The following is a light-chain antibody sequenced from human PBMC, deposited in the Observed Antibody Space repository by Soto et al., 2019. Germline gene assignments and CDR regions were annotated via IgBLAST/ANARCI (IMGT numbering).Light chain of an antibody. V-gene: IGKV1-39*01. CDR2: SAS. CDR3: QQSYSTPPN. Sequence: IPMTQSPSSLSASVGDRVTLTCRTSRAINNYVNWYQHHPGRVPKLLISSASILQAGVPSRFSAGGSGTHFALTINNLQPEDFATYYCQQSYSTPPNFGQGTKLEI. CDR1: RAINNY. J-gene: IGKJ2*01.